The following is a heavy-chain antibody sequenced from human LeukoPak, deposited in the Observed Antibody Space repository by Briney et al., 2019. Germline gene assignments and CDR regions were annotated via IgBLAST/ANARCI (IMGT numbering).Heavy chain of an antibody. CDR2: ISGSGGRI. Sequence: GGSLRLSCAASGFTFSSYSMSWVRQAPGKGLEWVSSISGSGGRIDYADSVKGRFTISRDNSKNTLSLQMNSLTAEDTAVYYCAKNPRLEGWIYLDSWGQGILVTVYS. J-gene: IGHJ4*02. D-gene: IGHD1-1*01. CDR3: AKNPRLEGWIYLDS. CDR1: GFTFSSYS. V-gene: IGHV3-23*01.